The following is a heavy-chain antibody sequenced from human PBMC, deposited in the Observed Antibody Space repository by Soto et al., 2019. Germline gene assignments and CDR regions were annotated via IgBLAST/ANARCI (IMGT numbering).Heavy chain of an antibody. CDR1: GGSISSGGYS. V-gene: IGHV4-30-2*01. CDR2: IYHSGST. CDR3: ARGYGLGYYFDY. J-gene: IGHJ4*02. D-gene: IGHD3-16*01. Sequence: PSETLSLTCAVSGGSISSGGYSWSWIRQPPGKGLEWIGYIYHSGSTYYNPSLKSRVTISVDGSKNQFSLKLSSVTAADTAVYYCARGYGLGYYFDYWGQGTLVTVSS.